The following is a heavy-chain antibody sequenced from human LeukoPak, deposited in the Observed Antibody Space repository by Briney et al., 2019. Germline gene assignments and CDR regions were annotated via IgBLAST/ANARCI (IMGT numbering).Heavy chain of an antibody. Sequence: ASVKVSCKASGYTFTSYYMHWVRQAPGQGLEWMGIINPSGGSTSYAQKFQGRVTMTTDTSTSTAYMELRSLRSDDTAVYYCARVNSGSGWDNDYWGQGTLVTVSS. CDR1: GYTFTSYY. V-gene: IGHV1-46*01. CDR3: ARVNSGSGWDNDY. J-gene: IGHJ4*02. CDR2: INPSGGST. D-gene: IGHD6-19*01.